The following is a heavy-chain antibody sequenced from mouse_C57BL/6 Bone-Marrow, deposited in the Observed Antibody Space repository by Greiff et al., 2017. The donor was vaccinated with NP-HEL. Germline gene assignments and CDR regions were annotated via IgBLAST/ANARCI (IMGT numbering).Heavy chain of an antibody. CDR2: IDPENGDT. D-gene: IGHD3-2*02. CDR1: GFNIQDDY. J-gene: IGHJ4*01. V-gene: IGHV14-4*01. CDR3: TTCSGPPYYAMDY. Sequence: EVQLQQSGAELVRPGASVKLSCTASGFNIQDDYMHWVKQRPEQGLEWIGWIDPENGDTEYASKFQGKATITADTSSNTAYLQLSSLTSEDTAVYYCTTCSGPPYYAMDYWGQGTSVTVSS.